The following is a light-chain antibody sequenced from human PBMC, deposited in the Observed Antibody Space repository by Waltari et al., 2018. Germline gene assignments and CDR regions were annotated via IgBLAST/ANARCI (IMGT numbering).Light chain of an antibody. J-gene: IGLJ1*01. Sequence: QSALTQPASVSGSPGPSITISCTGTSSDVGGYNYVSWYQQHPGKGPKLMIYDVTKRPSGVSIRFSGSKSGNTASLTISGLQAEDEADYYCSSYTSSSTYVFGTGTKVTVL. V-gene: IGLV2-14*01. CDR1: SSDVGGYNY. CDR3: SSYTSSSTYV. CDR2: DVT.